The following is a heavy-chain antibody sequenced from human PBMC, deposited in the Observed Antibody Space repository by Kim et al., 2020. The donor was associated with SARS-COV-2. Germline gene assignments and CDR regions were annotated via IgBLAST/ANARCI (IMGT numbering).Heavy chain of an antibody. CDR3: ARLEVGALDY. CDR2: IYSGGST. D-gene: IGHD1-26*01. V-gene: IGHV3-53*01. J-gene: IGHJ4*02. CDR1: GFTVSSNY. Sequence: AGSLRLSCAASGFTVSSNYMSWVRQAPGKGLEWVSVIYSGGSTYYADSVKGRFTISRDNSKNTLYLQMNSLRAEDTAVYYCARLEVGALDYWGQGTLVTVSS.